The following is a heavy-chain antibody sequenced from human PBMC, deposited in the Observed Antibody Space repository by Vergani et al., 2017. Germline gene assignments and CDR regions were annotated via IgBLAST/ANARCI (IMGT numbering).Heavy chain of an antibody. Sequence: QMPLQESGPGLVKASETLSLTCTVSGDSIISRSYYWGWIRQPPGKGLEWIGSIYNSGNGDSSSSLKSRVTISADTSKNQFSLRLTSVTAADTAVYYCASGKYYSDSTSHFRGRCLDVWGRGTLVTVPS. CDR3: ASGKYYSDSTSHFRGRCLDV. J-gene: IGHJ2*01. CDR1: GDSIISRSYY. D-gene: IGHD3-16*01. V-gene: IGHV4-39*01. CDR2: IYNSGNG.